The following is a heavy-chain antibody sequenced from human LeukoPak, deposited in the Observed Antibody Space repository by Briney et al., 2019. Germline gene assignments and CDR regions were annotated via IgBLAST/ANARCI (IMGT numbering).Heavy chain of an antibody. CDR3: GNGDFSHFYNGMDV. CDR2: ISGDGVAT. Sequence: GGSLPLSRVGCGFTFDDVAIHWVRQAPGRGLEWVSLISGDGVATYYGASLKGRFTISRDNSKNSLYLQMNSLRVEDTALYAKGNGDFSHFYNGMDVWGRGTTGTVSS. D-gene: IGHD4-17*01. CDR1: GFTFDDVA. J-gene: IGHJ6*02. V-gene: IGHV3-43*02.